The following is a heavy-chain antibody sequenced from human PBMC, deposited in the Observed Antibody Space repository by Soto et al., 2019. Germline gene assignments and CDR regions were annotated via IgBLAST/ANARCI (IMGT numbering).Heavy chain of an antibody. CDR1: GGTISSWY. D-gene: IGHD1-26*01. CDR2: IYYSGST. Sequence: PSETLSLTCTVSGGTISSWYWSWIRQPPGKGLEWIGYIYYSGSTNCNPSLKSRVTISVDTSKNQFSLKLSSVTAADTAVYYCARRYGSAIDYWGQGTLVTRSS. CDR3: ARRYGSAIDY. V-gene: IGHV4-59*08. J-gene: IGHJ4*02.